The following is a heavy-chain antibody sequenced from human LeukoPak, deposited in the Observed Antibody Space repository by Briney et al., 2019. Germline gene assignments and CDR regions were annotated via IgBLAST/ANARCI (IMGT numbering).Heavy chain of an antibody. CDR3: ARDADSSGWHDAFDI. V-gene: IGHV1-18*01. CDR2: ISAYNGNT. J-gene: IGHJ3*02. D-gene: IGHD6-19*01. Sequence: ASVKVSCKASGYTFTSYGISWVRQAPGQGLEGMRWISAYNGNTNYAQKLQGRVTMTTDTSTSTAYMELRSLRSDDTAVYYCARDADSSGWHDAFDIWGQGTMVTVSS. CDR1: GYTFTSYG.